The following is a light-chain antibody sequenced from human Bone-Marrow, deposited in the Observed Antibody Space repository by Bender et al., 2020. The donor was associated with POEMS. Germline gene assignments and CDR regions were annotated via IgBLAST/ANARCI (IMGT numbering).Light chain of an antibody. V-gene: IGLV2-14*03. J-gene: IGLJ2*01. CDR3: SSYTTSNSLI. CDR1: SSDIGSYKY. Sequence: QAALTQPASVSGSPGQSITISCIGTSSDIGSYKYVSWYQQHPGKAPRLLTFDVSNRPSGVSDRFSGSKTGNTASLSISGLQAEDEADYYCSSYTTSNSLIFGAGTKVTVL. CDR2: DVS.